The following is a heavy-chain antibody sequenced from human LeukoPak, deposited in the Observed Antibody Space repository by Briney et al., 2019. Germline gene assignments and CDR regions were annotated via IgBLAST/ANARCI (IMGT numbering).Heavy chain of an antibody. D-gene: IGHD2-15*01. CDR3: AKANVVAAMADWFDP. CDR1: GFTFSSYA. J-gene: IGHJ5*02. Sequence: TGRSLRLSCAASGFTFSSYAMHWVRQAPGKGLEWVSAISGSGGSTYYADSVKGRFTISRDNSKNTLYLQMNSLRAEDTAVYYCAKANVVAAMADWFDPWGQGTLVTVSS. V-gene: IGHV3-23*01. CDR2: ISGSGGST.